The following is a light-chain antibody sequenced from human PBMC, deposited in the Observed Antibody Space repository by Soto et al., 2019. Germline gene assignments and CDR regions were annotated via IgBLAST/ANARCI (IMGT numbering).Light chain of an antibody. V-gene: IGLV1-47*01. Sequence: QSVVTQPPSASGTPGQRVTISCSGSSSNVGSNYVYWYQQLPGTAPKLLIYTNNQRPSGVPDRFSGSKSGTSASLAISGLRSEDEADYYCAAWDDSLITYVFGTGTKVTVL. CDR2: TNN. CDR3: AAWDDSLITYV. J-gene: IGLJ1*01. CDR1: SSNVGSNY.